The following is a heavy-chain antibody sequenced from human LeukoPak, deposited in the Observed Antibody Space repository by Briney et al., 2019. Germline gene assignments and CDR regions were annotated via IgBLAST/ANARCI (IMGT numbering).Heavy chain of an antibody. J-gene: IGHJ4*02. D-gene: IGHD5-12*01. V-gene: IGHV3-30*02. CDR2: IRYDGSNK. CDR1: GFTFSSYG. CDR3: AREDSGYDSYYFDY. Sequence: GGSLRLSCAASGFTFSSYGMHWVRQAPGKGLEWVAFIRYDGSNKYYADSVKGRFTISRDNSKNTLYLQMNSLRAEDTAVYYCAREDSGYDSYYFDYWGQGTLVTVSS.